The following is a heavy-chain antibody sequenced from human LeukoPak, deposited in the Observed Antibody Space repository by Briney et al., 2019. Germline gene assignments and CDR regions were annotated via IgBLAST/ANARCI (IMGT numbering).Heavy chain of an antibody. D-gene: IGHD1/OR15-1a*01. Sequence: GGSLRLSCAASGFTFSSYAMSWVRQAPGKGLEWVSYISSSSGIIYYADSVKGRFTISRDNAKNSLYLQTNSLRAEDTAVYYCTSLSNTDKDDYWGQGTLVTVSS. V-gene: IGHV3-48*01. J-gene: IGHJ4*02. CDR1: GFTFSSYA. CDR2: ISSSSGII. CDR3: TSLSNTDKDDY.